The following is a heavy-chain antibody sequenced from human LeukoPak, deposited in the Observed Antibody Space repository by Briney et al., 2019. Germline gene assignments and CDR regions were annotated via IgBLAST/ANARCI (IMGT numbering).Heavy chain of an antibody. J-gene: IGHJ4*02. V-gene: IGHV3-66*01. CDR3: ARDGGWSSGFDY. Sequence: PGGSLRLSCAASGFTFSSYGMHWVRQAPGKGLEWVSVIYSGGSTYYADSVKGRFTISRDNSKNTLYLQMNSLRAEDTAVYYCARDGGWSSGFDYWGQGTLVTVSS. CDR1: GFTFSSYG. CDR2: IYSGGST. D-gene: IGHD6-19*01.